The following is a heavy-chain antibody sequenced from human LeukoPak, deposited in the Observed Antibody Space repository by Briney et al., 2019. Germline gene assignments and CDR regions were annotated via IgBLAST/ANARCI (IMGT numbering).Heavy chain of an antibody. D-gene: IGHD6-6*01. J-gene: IGHJ3*02. CDR2: IIPILGIA. CDR1: GGTFSSYA. CDR3: ARVGYSSSSRGAFDI. Sequence: SVKVSCKASGGTFSSYAISWARQAPGQGLEWMGRIIPILGIANYAQKFQGRVTITADKSTSTAYMELSSLRSEDTAVYYCARVGYSSSSRGAFDIWGQGTMVTVSS. V-gene: IGHV1-69*04.